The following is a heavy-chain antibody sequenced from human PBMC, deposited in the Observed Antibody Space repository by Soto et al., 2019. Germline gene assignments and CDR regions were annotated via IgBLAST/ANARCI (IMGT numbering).Heavy chain of an antibody. CDR3: ARQNDYVDY. CDR2: INAGNGNT. J-gene: IGHJ4*02. Sequence: ASVKVSCKASGYTFTSYAMHWVRQAPGQRLEWMGWINAGNGNTKYSQKFQGRVTITRDTSASTVYMELSSLRSEDTAVYYCARQNDYVDYWGQGTLVTVSS. V-gene: IGHV1-3*01. CDR1: GYTFTSYA.